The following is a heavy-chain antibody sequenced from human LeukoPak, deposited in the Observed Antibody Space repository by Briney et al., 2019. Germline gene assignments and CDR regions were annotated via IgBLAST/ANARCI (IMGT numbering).Heavy chain of an antibody. J-gene: IGHJ4*02. D-gene: IGHD6-13*01. CDR1: GYTFTSYG. V-gene: IGHV1-18*01. CDR2: ISIYNGNT. CDR3: ARTSAYGSSWHSY. Sequence: GASVKVSCKASGYTFTSYGINWVRQAPGHGLEWMGWISIYNGNTNYTQNLQGRVTMTTDTSTNTAYMELRSLRSDDTAVYYCARTSAYGSSWHSYWGQGTLVTVSS.